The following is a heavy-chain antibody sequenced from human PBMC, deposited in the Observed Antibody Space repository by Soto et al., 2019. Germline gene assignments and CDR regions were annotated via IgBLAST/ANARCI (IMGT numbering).Heavy chain of an antibody. CDR2: ISSSGSII. D-gene: IGHD2-2*02. V-gene: IGHV3-11*04. J-gene: IGHJ6*02. CDR3: ARAHRVVPAAITYYYGMDV. Sequence: PGGSLRLSCAASGFTFSDYYMSWIRQAPGKGLEWVSYISSSGSIIYYADSVKGRFTISRDNAKNSLYLQMNSLRAGDTAVYYCARAHRVVPAAITYYYGMDVWGQGTTVTVSS. CDR1: GFTFSDYY.